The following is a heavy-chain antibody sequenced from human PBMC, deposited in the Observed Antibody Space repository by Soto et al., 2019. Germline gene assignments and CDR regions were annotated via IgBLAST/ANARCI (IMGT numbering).Heavy chain of an antibody. D-gene: IGHD3-22*01. CDR2: ISSSSSTI. J-gene: IGHJ3*02. Sequence: GGSLRLSCAASGFTFSSYSMNWVRQAPGKGLEWVSYISSSSSTIYYADSVKGRFTISRDNAKNSLYLQMNSLRAEDTAVYYCARAPTSFYEGVVITPWGAFDIWGQGTMVTVSS. CDR3: ARAPTSFYEGVVITPWGAFDI. V-gene: IGHV3-48*01. CDR1: GFTFSSYS.